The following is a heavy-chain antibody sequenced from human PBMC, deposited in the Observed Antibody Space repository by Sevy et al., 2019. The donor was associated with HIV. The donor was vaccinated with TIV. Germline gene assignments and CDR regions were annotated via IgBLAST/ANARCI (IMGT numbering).Heavy chain of an antibody. D-gene: IGHD1-26*01. Sequence: SETLSLTCTVSGGSISSYYWSWIRQPPGKGLEWIGYIYYSGSTNYNPSLKSRVTVSVDTSKNQFSLKLSSVTAADTAVYYCASGGGSGSYYKFDYWGQGTLVTVSS. J-gene: IGHJ4*02. CDR1: GGSISSYY. CDR3: ASGGGSGSYYKFDY. CDR2: IYYSGST. V-gene: IGHV4-59*01.